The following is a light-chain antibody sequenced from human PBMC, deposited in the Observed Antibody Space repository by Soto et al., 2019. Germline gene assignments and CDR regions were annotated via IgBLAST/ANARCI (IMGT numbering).Light chain of an antibody. CDR3: QQSYNSPQT. CDR1: QTIMTY. J-gene: IGKJ1*01. CDR2: AAS. Sequence: DIQMTQSPSSLSASVGDEVTITRRASQTIMTYLNWYQLKPGKPPRLLIYAASSLQSGVPSRFSGSGSGTDFTLTISSLQPEDFATYSCQQSYNSPQTFGRGTKVEIK. V-gene: IGKV1-39*01.